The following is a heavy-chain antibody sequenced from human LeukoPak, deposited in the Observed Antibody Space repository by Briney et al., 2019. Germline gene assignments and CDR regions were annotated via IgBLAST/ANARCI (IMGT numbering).Heavy chain of an antibody. Sequence: PGRSLRLSCAASGFTFDDYAMHWVRQDPGKGLEWVSGISWNSGSIGYADSVKGRFTISRDNAKNSLYLQMNSLRAEDTALYYCAKDTQYYYDSSGYFDYWGQGTLVTASS. D-gene: IGHD3-22*01. CDR2: ISWNSGSI. CDR3: AKDTQYYYDSSGYFDY. J-gene: IGHJ4*02. CDR1: GFTFDDYA. V-gene: IGHV3-9*01.